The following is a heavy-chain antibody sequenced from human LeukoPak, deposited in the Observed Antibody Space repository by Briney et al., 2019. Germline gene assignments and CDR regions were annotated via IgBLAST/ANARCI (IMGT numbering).Heavy chain of an antibody. Sequence: GASVKVSCKASGYSFTDYNMHWVRQAPGQGLEWMGVINPSGGSTRYAQKFQGRVTMTGDPSARTVYMELSSLTSDDTAVYYCARGTTDAYWGQGTPVTVSS. CDR2: INPSGGST. CDR1: GYSFTDYN. J-gene: IGHJ4*02. V-gene: IGHV1-46*01. CDR3: ARGTTDAY. D-gene: IGHD1-1*01.